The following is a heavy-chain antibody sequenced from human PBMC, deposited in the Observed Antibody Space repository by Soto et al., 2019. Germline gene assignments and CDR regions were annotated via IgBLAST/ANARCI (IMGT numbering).Heavy chain of an antibody. D-gene: IGHD3-10*01. Sequence: GASVKVSCKASGYTFTSYYMHWVLQAPGQGLEWMGIINPSGGSTSYAQKFQGRVTMTRDTSTSTVYMELSSLRSEDTAVYYCARDYLLLWFGELEDYYYYGMDVWGQGTTVTVSS. CDR1: GYTFTSYY. CDR2: INPSGGST. CDR3: ARDYLLLWFGELEDYYYYGMDV. J-gene: IGHJ6*02. V-gene: IGHV1-46*01.